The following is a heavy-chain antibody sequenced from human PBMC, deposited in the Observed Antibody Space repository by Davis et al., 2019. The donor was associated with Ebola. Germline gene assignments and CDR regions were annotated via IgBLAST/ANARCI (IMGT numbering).Heavy chain of an antibody. Sequence: ASVKVSCKASGYTFTSYGISWVRQAPGQGLEWMGWISAYNGNTNYAQKLQGRVTMTTDTSTSTAYMELRSLRSDDTAVYYCARDLSGPWKLLGSYYFDYWGQGTLVTVSS. D-gene: IGHD1-26*01. CDR2: ISAYNGNT. CDR1: GYTFTSYG. CDR3: ARDLSGPWKLLGSYYFDY. V-gene: IGHV1-18*01. J-gene: IGHJ4*02.